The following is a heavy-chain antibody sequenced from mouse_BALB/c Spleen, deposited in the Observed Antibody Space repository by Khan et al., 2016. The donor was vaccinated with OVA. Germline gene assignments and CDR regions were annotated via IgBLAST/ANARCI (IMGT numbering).Heavy chain of an antibody. J-gene: IGHJ3*01. CDR3: VRSGYGSFAY. D-gene: IGHD1-2*01. CDR2: IFPNNGDT. Sequence: VQLQQSGPELVKPGASVKISCRASGYTFTDYIMDWVKQSHGKSLEWIGYIFPNNGDTGYNQNFKTKVTLTVDTSSSTASMELRSLTSEDSAVYACVRSGYGSFAYWGQGTLVTVSA. CDR1: GYTFTDYI. V-gene: IGHV1S29*02.